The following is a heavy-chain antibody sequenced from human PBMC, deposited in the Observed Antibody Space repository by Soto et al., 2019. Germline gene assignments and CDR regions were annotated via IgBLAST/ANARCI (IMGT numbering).Heavy chain of an antibody. Sequence: EVQLVESGGGLVQPGGSLRLSCAASGFTVSSNYMSWVRQAPGKGLEWVSVIYSGGSTYYADSVKGRFTISRDNSKTTLYLQMNSLRAEDTAVYYCARESSDFWSGYAFDYWGQGTLVTVSS. J-gene: IGHJ4*02. D-gene: IGHD3-3*01. CDR2: IYSGGST. CDR3: ARESSDFWSGYAFDY. CDR1: GFTVSSNY. V-gene: IGHV3-66*01.